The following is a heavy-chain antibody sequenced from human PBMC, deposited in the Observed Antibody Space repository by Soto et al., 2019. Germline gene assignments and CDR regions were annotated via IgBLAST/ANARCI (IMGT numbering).Heavy chain of an antibody. CDR2: IKSKTDGGTT. CDR3: ARGPHYSNLDY. J-gene: IGHJ4*02. V-gene: IGHV3-15*01. D-gene: IGHD4-4*01. Sequence: GGSLRLSCAASGFTFSNAWMSWVRQAPGKGLEWVGRIKSKTDGGTTDYAAPVKGRFTISRDDSKNTLYLQMNSLRAEDTAVYYCARGPHYSNLDYWGQGTLVTVSS. CDR1: GFTFSNAW.